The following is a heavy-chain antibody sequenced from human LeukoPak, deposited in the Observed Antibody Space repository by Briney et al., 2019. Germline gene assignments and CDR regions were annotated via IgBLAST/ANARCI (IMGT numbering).Heavy chain of an antibody. CDR2: IYHSGST. J-gene: IGHJ4*02. CDR3: ARGGGDSFDY. Sequence: SETLSLTCAVSGGSISSGGYSWSWIRQPPGKGLEWIGYIYHSGSTYYNPSLRSRVTISVDRSKNQFSLKLSSVTAADTAVYYCARGGGDSFDYWGQGTLVTVSS. CDR1: GGSISSGGYS. D-gene: IGHD4-17*01. V-gene: IGHV4-30-2*01.